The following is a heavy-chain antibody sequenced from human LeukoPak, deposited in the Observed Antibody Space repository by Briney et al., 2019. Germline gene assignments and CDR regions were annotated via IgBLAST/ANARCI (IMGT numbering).Heavy chain of an antibody. J-gene: IGHJ5*02. V-gene: IGHV3-23*01. CDR2: ISGSGGST. CDR3: AKAGSGSHPVGGYNWFDP. D-gene: IGHD3-10*01. CDR1: GFTFSSYA. Sequence: GGSLRLSCAASGFTFSSYAMSWVRQAPGKGPEWVSAISGSGGSTYYADSVKGRFTISRDNSKITLYLQMNSLRAEDTAVYYCAKAGSGSHPVGGYNWFDPWGQGTLVTVSS.